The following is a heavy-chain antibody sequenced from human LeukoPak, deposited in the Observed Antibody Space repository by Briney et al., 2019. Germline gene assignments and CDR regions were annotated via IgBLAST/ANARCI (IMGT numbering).Heavy chain of an antibody. CDR1: GGSFSGYY. CDR2: INHSGST. V-gene: IGHV4-34*01. J-gene: IGHJ4*02. Sequence: SETLSLTCAVYGGSFSGYYWSWIRQPPGKGLEWIGEINHSGSTNYNPSLKSRVTISVDTSKNQFSLKLSSVTAADTAVYYCARGSRLQSFDYCGQGTLVTVSS. CDR3: ARGSRLQSFDY.